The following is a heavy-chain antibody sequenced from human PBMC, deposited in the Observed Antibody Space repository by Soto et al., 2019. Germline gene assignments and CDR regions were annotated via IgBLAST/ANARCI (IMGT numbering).Heavy chain of an antibody. CDR3: AIIDYGDYVYAFDI. V-gene: IGHV1-3*01. Sequence: EASVKVSCKASGYTFSSYAMHWVRQAPGQRLEWMGWINAGNGNTKYSQKFQGRVTITRDTSASTAYMELSSLRSEDTAVYYCAIIDYGDYVYAFDIWGQGTMVTVSS. CDR2: INAGNGNT. CDR1: GYTFSSYA. D-gene: IGHD4-17*01. J-gene: IGHJ3*02.